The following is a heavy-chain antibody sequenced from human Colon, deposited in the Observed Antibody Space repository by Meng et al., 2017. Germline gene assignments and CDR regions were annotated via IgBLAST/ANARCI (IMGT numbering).Heavy chain of an antibody. J-gene: IGHJ4*02. Sequence: GESLKISCAASGFTVGSNYVSWVRQAPGKGLEWVSAVYNNGNTHYADSVKGRFTISRDNSKNTLYLQMSSLRAENTAIYYCAKGRPDFDHWGQGTLVTFSS. CDR3: AKGRPDFDH. V-gene: IGHV3-53*01. CDR1: GFTVGSNY. CDR2: VYNNGNT.